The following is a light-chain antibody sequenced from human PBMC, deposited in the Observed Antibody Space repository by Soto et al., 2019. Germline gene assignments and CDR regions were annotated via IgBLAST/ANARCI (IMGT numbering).Light chain of an antibody. CDR3: SSYAGSRNVV. V-gene: IGLV2-8*01. CDR1: SSDVGGYNY. CDR2: EVS. Sequence: QSALTHPPSASGSPGQSVTISCTGTSSDVGGYNYVSWYQQHPGKAPKLMIYEVSKRPSGVHDRFSGSKSGNTASLTVSGLQAEDEADYYCSSYAGSRNVVFGGGTKVPVL. J-gene: IGLJ2*01.